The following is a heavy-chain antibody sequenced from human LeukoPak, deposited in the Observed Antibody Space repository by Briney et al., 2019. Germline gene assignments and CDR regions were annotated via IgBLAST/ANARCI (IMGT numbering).Heavy chain of an antibody. CDR2: IIPIFGTA. CDR3: ARHLGLRFGGVMAPYYDY. J-gene: IGHJ4*02. D-gene: IGHD3-16*01. Sequence: SVKVSCKASGGAFSSYAISWVRQAPGQGLEWMGRIIPIFGTANYAQKFQGRVTITTDQSTSTAYMELSSLRSEDTAVYYCARHLGLRFGGVMAPYYDYWGQGTLVTVSS. CDR1: GGAFSSYA. V-gene: IGHV1-69*05.